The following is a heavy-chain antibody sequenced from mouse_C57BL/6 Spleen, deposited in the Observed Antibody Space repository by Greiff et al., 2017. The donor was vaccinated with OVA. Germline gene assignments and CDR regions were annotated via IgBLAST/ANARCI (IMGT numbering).Heavy chain of an antibody. CDR1: GFTFSDFY. J-gene: IGHJ3*01. D-gene: IGHD2-3*01. CDR2: SRNKANDYTT. CDR3: ARDAGDGYFLFAY. Sequence: EVQLVESGGGLVQSGRSLRLSCATSGFTFSDFYMEWVRQAPGKGLEWIAASRNKANDYTTEYSASVKGRFIVSRDTSQSILYLQMNALRAEDTAIYYCARDAGDGYFLFAYWGQGTLVTVSA. V-gene: IGHV7-1*01.